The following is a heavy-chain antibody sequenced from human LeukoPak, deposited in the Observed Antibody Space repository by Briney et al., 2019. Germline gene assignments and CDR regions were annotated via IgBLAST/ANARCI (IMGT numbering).Heavy chain of an antibody. J-gene: IGHJ5*02. CDR1: GYTFTSYD. V-gene: IGHV1-8*03. Sequence: ASVKVSCKASGYTFTSYDINWLRQATEQGLEWMGWMNPNSANTGYAQKFQGKVTITRNTSISTAYMELSSLRSEDTAVYYCARAPRITMVRGVIYWFDPWGQGTLVTVSS. D-gene: IGHD3-10*01. CDR3: ARAPRITMVRGVIYWFDP. CDR2: MNPNSANT.